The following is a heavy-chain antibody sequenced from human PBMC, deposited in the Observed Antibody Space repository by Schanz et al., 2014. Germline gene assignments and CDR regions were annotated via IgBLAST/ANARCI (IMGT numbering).Heavy chain of an antibody. V-gene: IGHV3-64D*06. CDR1: GFTLSSYG. CDR2: ISGSGGST. D-gene: IGHD1-26*01. CDR3: ARDHTTESYYSAGPPIDY. Sequence: EVQLLESGGGVVQPGRSLRLSCAASGFTLSSYGMHWVRQAPGKGLEWVSAISGSGGSTYYADSVKGRFTISRDNSKNTLYLQMSSLTTEDTAVYFCARDHTTESYYSAGPPIDYWGQGTLLTVSS. J-gene: IGHJ4*02.